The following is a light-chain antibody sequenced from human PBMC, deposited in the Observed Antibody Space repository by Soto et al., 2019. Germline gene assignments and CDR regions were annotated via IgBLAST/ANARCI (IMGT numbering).Light chain of an antibody. Sequence: QSALTQPASVSGSPGQSITISCTGTSSDVGGYNYVSWYQHHPGKAPKLMIVDVSNRPSGVSNRFSGSKSGNTASLTSSGLQPEDEADYYCSSYTTSNTRPIVFGTGTKLTVL. CDR1: SSDVGGYNY. J-gene: IGLJ1*01. CDR2: DVS. CDR3: SSYTTSNTRPIV. V-gene: IGLV2-14*03.